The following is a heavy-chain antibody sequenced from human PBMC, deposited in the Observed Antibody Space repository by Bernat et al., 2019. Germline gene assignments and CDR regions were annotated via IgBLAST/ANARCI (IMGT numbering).Heavy chain of an antibody. J-gene: IGHJ4*02. CDR2: ISYDGSNK. Sequence: VQLVESGGGLVQPGGSLRLSCAASGFTFSSYGMHWVRQAPGKGLEWVAVISYDGSNKYYADSVKGRFTISRDNSKNTLYLQMNSLRAEDTAVYYCAKVSSSSYFDYWGQGTLVTVSS. CDR3: AKVSSSSYFDY. CDR1: GFTFSSYG. V-gene: IGHV3-30*18. D-gene: IGHD6-6*01.